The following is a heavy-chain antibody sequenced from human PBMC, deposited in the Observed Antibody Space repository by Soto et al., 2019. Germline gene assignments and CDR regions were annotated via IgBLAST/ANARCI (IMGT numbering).Heavy chain of an antibody. CDR3: ARSLSVAASSGFDF. D-gene: IGHD2-15*01. Sequence: SGPTLVNPTETLTLTCTFSGFSLNTGGICVSWIRQPPGKALEWLGLIDWADDKDYRTSLKTRLTISKDSSKNQVVLTMTNMEPVDTATYYCARSLSVAASSGFDFWGQGIMLTV. CDR2: IDWADDK. V-gene: IGHV2-70*13. J-gene: IGHJ4*02. CDR1: GFSLNTGGIC.